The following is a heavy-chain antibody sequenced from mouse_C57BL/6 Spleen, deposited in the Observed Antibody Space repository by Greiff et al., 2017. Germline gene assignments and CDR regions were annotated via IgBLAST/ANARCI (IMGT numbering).Heavy chain of an antibody. CDR3: TRPYYGSSAYWYFDV. Sequence: QVQLQQSGAELVRPGASVTLSCKASGYTFTDYEMHWVKQTPVHGLEWIGAIDPETGGTAYNQKFKGKAILTEDKSSSTAYMELRSLTSDDSAVYYCTRPYYGSSAYWYFDVWGTGTTVTVSS. V-gene: IGHV1-15*01. D-gene: IGHD1-1*01. CDR1: GYTFTDYE. CDR2: IDPETGGT. J-gene: IGHJ1*03.